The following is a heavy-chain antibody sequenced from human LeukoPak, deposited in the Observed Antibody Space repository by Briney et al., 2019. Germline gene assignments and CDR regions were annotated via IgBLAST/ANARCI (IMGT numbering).Heavy chain of an antibody. J-gene: IGHJ4*02. CDR1: GGSISSGGYS. V-gene: IGHV4-30-2*01. CDR3: AREQQGAVGY. D-gene: IGHD6-13*01. CDR2: IYHSGST. Sequence: SQTLSLTCAVSGGSISSGGYSWSWIRQPPGKGLEWIGYIYHSGSTYYNPSLKSRVTISVDRSKNQFSLKLSSVTAADTAVYYCAREQQGAVGYWGQGTLVTVSS.